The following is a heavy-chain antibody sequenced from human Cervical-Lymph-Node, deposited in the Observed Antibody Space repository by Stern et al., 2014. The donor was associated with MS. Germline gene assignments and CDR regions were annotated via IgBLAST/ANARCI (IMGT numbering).Heavy chain of an antibody. J-gene: IGHJ5*02. D-gene: IGHD6-13*01. V-gene: IGHV1-69*01. CDR1: GGTFSKFP. CDR3: ALSSETSDRWYSLGYDL. CDR2: LFPVFGTP. Sequence: QVQLVQSGAEVTKPGSSVKVSCKASGGTFSKFPSSWVRQAPGQGLEWMGGLFPVFGTPTYAQEFRGSVTITADVSTSTVYMELSSLRSDDTAVYYCALSSETSDRWYSLGYDLWGQGTLVTVSS.